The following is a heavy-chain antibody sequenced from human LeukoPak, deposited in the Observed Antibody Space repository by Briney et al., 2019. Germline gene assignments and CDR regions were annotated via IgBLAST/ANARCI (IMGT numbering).Heavy chain of an antibody. Sequence: GGSLRLSCVASGFTFTNYAMTWVRQAPGKGLEWVSGVSGSGASTYYAESVKGRFSISRDNSENMMYLQLSSLRAEDSAVYYCAKGKVGGAVAGPLDSWGQETLVTVSS. D-gene: IGHD6-19*01. CDR1: GFTFTNYA. J-gene: IGHJ4*02. CDR3: AKGKVGGAVAGPLDS. CDR2: VSGSGAST. V-gene: IGHV3-23*01.